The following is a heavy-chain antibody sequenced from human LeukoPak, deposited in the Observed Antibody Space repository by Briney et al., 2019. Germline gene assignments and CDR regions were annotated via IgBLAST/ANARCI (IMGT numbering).Heavy chain of an antibody. CDR2: IYYSGST. CDR3: ARGQRVRQERITMVRVVPTSNWFDP. V-gene: IGHV4-59*01. CDR1: GGSICSYY. D-gene: IGHD3-10*01. Sequence: SETLSLTCTVSGGSICSYYWGWIRPPPGKGLVWIGYIYYSGSTNYNPSLTSRVTISVDTSKNHFSLKLSSVTAADTAVYYCARGQRVRQERITMVRVVPTSNWFDPWGQGTLVTVSS. J-gene: IGHJ5*02.